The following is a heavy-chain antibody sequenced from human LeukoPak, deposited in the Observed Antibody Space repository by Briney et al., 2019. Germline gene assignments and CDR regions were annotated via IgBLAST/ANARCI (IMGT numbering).Heavy chain of an antibody. V-gene: IGHV3-30-3*01. CDR1: GFTFSSYA. J-gene: IGHJ3*02. D-gene: IGHD3-22*01. Sequence: PGGSLRLSCAASGFTFSSYAMHWVRQAPGKGLEWVAVISYDGSNKYYADSVKGRFTISRDNAKSALYLQMNSLRAEDTAIYYCARDFYDGSGTTDAFDIWGQGTMVTVSS. CDR2: ISYDGSNK. CDR3: ARDFYDGSGTTDAFDI.